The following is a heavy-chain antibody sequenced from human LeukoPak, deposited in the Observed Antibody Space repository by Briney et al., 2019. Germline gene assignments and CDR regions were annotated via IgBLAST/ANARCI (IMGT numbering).Heavy chain of an antibody. V-gene: IGHV4-34*01. D-gene: IGHD2-2*02. Sequence: MPSETLSLTCVVSGGSFSGYHWSWIRQPPGKGLEWIGEINHGGRTNYSPSLKSRDTISVDTSKNQFSLNLSSVTAADTAVYYCARGLELGYCSGASCYIWFDPWGQGILVTVSS. J-gene: IGHJ5*02. CDR3: ARGLELGYCSGASCYIWFDP. CDR2: INHGGRT. CDR1: GGSFSGYH.